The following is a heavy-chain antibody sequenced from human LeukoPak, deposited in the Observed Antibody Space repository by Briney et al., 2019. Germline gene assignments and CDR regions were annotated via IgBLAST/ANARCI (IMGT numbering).Heavy chain of an antibody. V-gene: IGHV4-4*02. CDR3: TRESGPYCPFGY. J-gene: IGHJ4*02. CDR2: ISLTGRT. Sequence: SGTLSLTPGVSGGSISSTNWWSWVRQPPGQGLEWIGEISLTGRTNYNPSLIGRVIMSLDESRNQLSLTLTSVTAADTAMYYCTRESGPYCPFGYWGEGTLVVVPS. CDR1: GGSISSTNW. D-gene: IGHD1-26*01.